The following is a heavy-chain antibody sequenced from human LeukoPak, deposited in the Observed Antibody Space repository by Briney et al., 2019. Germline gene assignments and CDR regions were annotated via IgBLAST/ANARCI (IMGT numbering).Heavy chain of an antibody. Sequence: GGSLGLSCAASGFIFSSYWMHWVRHAPGKGLAWVSRINTDGSSTSYADSVKGRFTISRDNAKNTLYLQMNSLRAEDTAVYYCARDLSGVTGYTYGRGIDYWGQGTLVTVSS. D-gene: IGHD5-18*01. CDR3: ARDLSGVTGYTYGRGIDY. CDR1: GFIFSSYW. V-gene: IGHV3-74*01. CDR2: INTDGSST. J-gene: IGHJ4*02.